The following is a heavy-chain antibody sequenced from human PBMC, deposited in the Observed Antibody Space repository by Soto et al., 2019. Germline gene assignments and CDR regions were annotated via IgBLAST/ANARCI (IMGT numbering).Heavy chain of an antibody. J-gene: IGHJ4*02. Sequence: VRLEQSGAEVKKPGASVKVSCKVSGYTLAEISIHWVRQPPGQGLEWMGGSSPENGETIYAPRFQGRVTMTEDTPTDTACMELNSLTSEDTGVYYCATGGTYYDIATEYDSDYWGQGTRVTVSS. D-gene: IGHD3-9*01. CDR1: GYTLAEIS. CDR2: SSPENGET. V-gene: IGHV1-24*01. CDR3: ATGGTYYDIATEYDSDY.